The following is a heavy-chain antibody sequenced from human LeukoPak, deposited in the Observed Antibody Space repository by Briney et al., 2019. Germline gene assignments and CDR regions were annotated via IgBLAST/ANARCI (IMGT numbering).Heavy chain of an antibody. CDR2: IKQDGSGK. CDR1: GFTFSSYW. J-gene: IGHJ4*02. D-gene: IGHD6-13*01. V-gene: IGHV3-7*01. Sequence: GGSLRLSCAASGFTFSSYWMSWVRQAPGKGLEWVANIKQDGSGKYYVDSVKGRFTISRDNAKNSLYLQMNSLRAEDTAVYYCASPYRSSGRALGYWGQGTLVTVSS. CDR3: ASPYRSSGRALGY.